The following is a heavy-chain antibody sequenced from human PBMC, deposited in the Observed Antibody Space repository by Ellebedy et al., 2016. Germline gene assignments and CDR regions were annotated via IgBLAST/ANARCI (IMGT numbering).Heavy chain of an antibody. CDR2: ISAYNGNT. J-gene: IGHJ6*03. CDR1: GYTFTSYG. CDR3: ARDPYRFLEWLPNYYYYYYMDV. V-gene: IGHV1-18*01. D-gene: IGHD3-3*01. Sequence: ASVKVSXKASGYTFTSYGISWVRQAPGQGLEWMGWISAYNGNTNYAQKLQGRVTMTTDTSTSTAYMELRSLRSDDTAVYYCARDPYRFLEWLPNYYYYYYMDVWGKGTTVTVS.